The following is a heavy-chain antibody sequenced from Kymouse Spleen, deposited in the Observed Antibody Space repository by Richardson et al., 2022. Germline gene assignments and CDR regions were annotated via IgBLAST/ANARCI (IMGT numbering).Heavy chain of an antibody. J-gene: IGHJ6*02. Sequence: EVQLVESGGGLVQPGRSLRLSCAASGFTFDDYAMHWVRQAPGKGLEWVSGISWNSGSIGYADSVKGRFTISRDNAKNSLYLQMNSLRAEDTALYYCAKDPMVRGVIGGTTTTTVWTSGAKGPRSPSPQ. CDR3: AKDPMVRGVIGGTTTTTVWTS. D-gene: IGHD3-10*01. V-gene: IGHV3-9*01. CDR2: ISWNSGSI. CDR1: GFTFDDYA.